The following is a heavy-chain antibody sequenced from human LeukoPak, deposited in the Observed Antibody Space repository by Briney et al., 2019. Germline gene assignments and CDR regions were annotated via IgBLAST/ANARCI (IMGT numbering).Heavy chain of an antibody. V-gene: IGHV4-59*01. CDR2: IYYSGST. CDR3: ARTGKYSSGWYVPSTPFDY. CDR1: GGSISSYY. D-gene: IGHD6-19*01. J-gene: IGHJ4*02. Sequence: SETLCLTCTVSGGSISSYYWSWIRQPPGKGLEWIGYIYYSGSTNYNPSLKSRVTISVDTSKNQFSLKLSSVTAADTAVYYCARTGKYSSGWYVPSTPFDYWGQGTLVTVSS.